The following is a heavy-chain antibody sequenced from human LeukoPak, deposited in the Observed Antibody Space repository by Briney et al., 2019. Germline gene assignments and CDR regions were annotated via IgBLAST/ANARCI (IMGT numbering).Heavy chain of an antibody. CDR3: ARQRITMVRGCYYYGMDV. D-gene: IGHD3-10*01. J-gene: IGHJ6*02. CDR1: GGSISSYY. Sequence: SETLSLTCTVSGGSISSYYWTWIRQPPGKGLEWIGYIYYSGSTNYNPSLKSRVTISVDTSKNQFSLKLSSVTAADTAVYYCARQRITMVRGCYYYGMDVWGQGTTVTVSS. CDR2: IYYSGST. V-gene: IGHV4-59*08.